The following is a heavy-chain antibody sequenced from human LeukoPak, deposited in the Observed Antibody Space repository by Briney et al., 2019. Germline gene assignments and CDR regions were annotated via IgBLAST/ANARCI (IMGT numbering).Heavy chain of an antibody. Sequence: SETLSLTCTVSGDSISNYYWSWIRQPPGKGLEWIGYIYYSGSTNYNPSLKSRVTISVDTSKNQFYLKLSSVTAADTAVYYCARMSGHDYVWGSYRYGNWFDPWGQGTLVTVSS. J-gene: IGHJ5*02. CDR3: ARMSGHDYVWGSYRYGNWFDP. CDR1: GDSISNYY. CDR2: IYYSGST. D-gene: IGHD3-16*02. V-gene: IGHV4-59*01.